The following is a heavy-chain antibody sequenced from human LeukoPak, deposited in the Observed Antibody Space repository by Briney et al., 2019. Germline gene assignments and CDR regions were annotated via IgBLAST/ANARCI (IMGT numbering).Heavy chain of an antibody. J-gene: IGHJ4*02. Sequence: SETLSLTCTVSGYSISSGYYWGWIRQPPGKGLEWIGSIYHSGSTYYNPSLKSRVTISVDTSKNQFSLKLSSVTAADTAAYYCARGPMVRGVPYFDYWGQGTLVTVSS. CDR1: GYSISSGYY. CDR2: IYHSGST. V-gene: IGHV4-38-2*02. D-gene: IGHD3-10*01. CDR3: ARGPMVRGVPYFDY.